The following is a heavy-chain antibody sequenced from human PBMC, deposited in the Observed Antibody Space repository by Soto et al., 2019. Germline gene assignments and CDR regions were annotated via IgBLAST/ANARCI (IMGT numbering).Heavy chain of an antibody. V-gene: IGHV3-30*18. CDR3: AKSAASSDGMDV. CDR2: ISYDGSNK. J-gene: IGHJ6*02. Sequence: PGGSLRLSCAASGFTVSSYGMHWVRQAPGKGLEWVAVISYDGSNKYYADSVKGRFTISRDNSKNTLYLQMNSLRAEDTAVYYCAKSAASSDGMDVWGQGTTVTVSS. D-gene: IGHD6-13*01. CDR1: GFTVSSYG.